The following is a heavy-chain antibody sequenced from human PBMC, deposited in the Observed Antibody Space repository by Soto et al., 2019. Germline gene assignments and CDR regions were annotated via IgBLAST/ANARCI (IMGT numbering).Heavy chain of an antibody. D-gene: IGHD3-22*01. Sequence: QVQLVESGGGVVQPGRSLRLSCAASGFTFSNFAMHWVRQAPGKGLEWVAVISYDGSNKYYADSVKGRITISRDNAKNTLDLQMNSLRAEDTAVYYCATDSSYDSSGYYQGWGQGTLVTVSS. CDR1: GFTFSNFA. CDR3: ATDSSYDSSGYYQG. CDR2: ISYDGSNK. V-gene: IGHV3-30*04. J-gene: IGHJ4*02.